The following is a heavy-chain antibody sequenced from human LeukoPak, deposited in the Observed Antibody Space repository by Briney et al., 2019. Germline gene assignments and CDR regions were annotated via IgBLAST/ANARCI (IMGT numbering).Heavy chain of an antibody. CDR1: GGSISNYY. CDR3: ARHSREYYYDSSGYWSPYYYYYYMDV. V-gene: IGHV4-4*07. J-gene: IGHJ6*03. Sequence: PSETLSLTCTVSGGSISNYYWNWIRQPAGKGLEWIGRIYTSGSTNYNPSLKSRVTISVDTSKNQFSLKLSSVTAADTAVYYCARHSREYYYDSSGYWSPYYYYYYMDVWGKGTTVTISS. CDR2: IYTSGST. D-gene: IGHD3-22*01.